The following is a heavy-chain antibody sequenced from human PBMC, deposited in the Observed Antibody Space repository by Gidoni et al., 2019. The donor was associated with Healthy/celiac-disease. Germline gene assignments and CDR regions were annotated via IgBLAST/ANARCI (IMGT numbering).Heavy chain of an antibody. V-gene: IGHV3-13*05. CDR3: ARGDSSWYGEGAFDI. CDR2: IGTAGDP. CDR1: GFTFSSYD. D-gene: IGHD6-13*01. Sequence: EVQLVESGGGLVQPGGSLRLSCAASGFTFSSYDMHWVRQATGKGLEWVSAIGTAGDPYYPGSVKGRFTISREKAKNSLYLQMNSLRAGDTAVYYCARGDSSWYGEGAFDIWGQGTMVTVSS. J-gene: IGHJ3*02.